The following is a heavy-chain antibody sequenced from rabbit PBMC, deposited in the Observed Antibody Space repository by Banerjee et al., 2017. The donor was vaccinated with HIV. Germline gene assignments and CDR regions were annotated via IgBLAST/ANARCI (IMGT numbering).Heavy chain of an antibody. CDR1: GFSFSSSYY. J-gene: IGHJ4*01. D-gene: IGHD8-1*01. Sequence: QSLEESGGDLVKPEGSLTLTCTASGFSFSSSYYMCWVRQAPGKGLELIACIYIGSSGSTYYASWAKGRFTISKTSSTTVTLQMTSLTAADTATYFCARGAGGGSSYYFNLWGQGTLVTVS. CDR2: IYIGSSGST. CDR3: ARGAGGGSSYYFNL. V-gene: IGHV1S40*01.